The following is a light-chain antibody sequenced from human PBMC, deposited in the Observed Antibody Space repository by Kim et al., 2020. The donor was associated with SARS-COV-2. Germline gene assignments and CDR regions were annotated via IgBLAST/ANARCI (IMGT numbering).Light chain of an antibody. V-gene: IGLV9-49*01. CDR2: VGTGGIVG. Sequence: QLVLTQPPSASASLGASVTLTCTLSSGYSNYKVDWYQQRPGKGPRFVMRVGTGGIVGSKGDGIPDRFSVLGSGLNRYLTIKNIQEEDESDYHCGADHGIGSHFVVVFGGGTQLTVL. CDR1: SGYSNYK. J-gene: IGLJ2*01. CDR3: GADHGIGSHFVVV.